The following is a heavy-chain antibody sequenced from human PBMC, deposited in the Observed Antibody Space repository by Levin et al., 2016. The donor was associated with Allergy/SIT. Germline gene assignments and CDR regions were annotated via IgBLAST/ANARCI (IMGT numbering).Heavy chain of an antibody. Sequence: GESLKISCATSGFTFSDHYMDWVRQAPGKGLEWVGRTRSKANSYTTEYAASVKGRFTISRDDSKNSLYLQMNSLKTEDTAVYYCAAFRSSYRYYFDYWGQGTLVTVSS. D-gene: IGHD1-14*01. V-gene: IGHV3-72*01. CDR1: GFTFSDHY. CDR3: AAFRSSYRYYFDY. J-gene: IGHJ4*02. CDR2: TRSKANSYTT.